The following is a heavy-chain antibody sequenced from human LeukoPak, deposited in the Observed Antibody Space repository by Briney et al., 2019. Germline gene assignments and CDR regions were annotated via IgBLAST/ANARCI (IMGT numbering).Heavy chain of an antibody. V-gene: IGHV4-4*07. D-gene: IGHD2-15*01. CDR3: ARGRYCSADICSGGDAFDI. CDR1: GGSINNYY. Sequence: SDTLSLTCTVSGGSINNYYWSWIRQPAGKGLEWIGRIYTRGSTNYNPSLKSRVTMSVDTSKNQSSLKLSSVTAADTAVYYCARGRYCSADICSGGDAFDIWGQGTMVSVSS. J-gene: IGHJ3*02. CDR2: IYTRGST.